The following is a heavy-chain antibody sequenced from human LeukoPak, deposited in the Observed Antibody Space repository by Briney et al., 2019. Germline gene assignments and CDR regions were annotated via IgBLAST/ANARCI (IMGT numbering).Heavy chain of an antibody. CDR1: GYTFTGYY. V-gene: IGHV1-2*02. D-gene: IGHD3-3*01. CDR2: INPNSGGT. J-gene: IGHJ6*02. CDR3: ARDYDFWSGYHGYGMDV. Sequence: GASVKVSCKASGYTFTGYYMHWVRQAPGQGLEWMGWINPNSGGTNYAQKFQGRVTMTRDTSISTAYMELSRLRSGDTAVYYCARDYDFWSGYHGYGMDVWGQGTTVTVSS.